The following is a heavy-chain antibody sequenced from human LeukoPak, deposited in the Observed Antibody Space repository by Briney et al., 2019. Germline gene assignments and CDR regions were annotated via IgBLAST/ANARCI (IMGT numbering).Heavy chain of an antibody. Sequence: ASVKDSCKASGYTFTSYGISWVRQAPGQGLEWMGWISAYNGNTNYAQKLQGRVTMTTDTSTSTAYMELRSLRSDDTAVYYCARDRPYSSSWNWFDPWGQGTLVTVSS. D-gene: IGHD6-13*01. CDR1: GYTFTSYG. J-gene: IGHJ5*02. CDR2: ISAYNGNT. V-gene: IGHV1-18*01. CDR3: ARDRPYSSSWNWFDP.